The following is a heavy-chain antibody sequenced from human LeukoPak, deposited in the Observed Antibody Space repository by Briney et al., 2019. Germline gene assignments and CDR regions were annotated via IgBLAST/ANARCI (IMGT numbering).Heavy chain of an antibody. V-gene: IGHV3-23*01. D-gene: IGHD3-10*01. Sequence: GGSLRLSCAVSGFTFSNYAMTWVGQAPGKGLEWVSEITGSGNSTYYADSVKGRFTISRDNSKNTLYLQMNSLRAEDTAVYYCARELFDFDYWGQGTLVTVSS. CDR1: GFTFSNYA. CDR3: ARELFDFDY. CDR2: ITGSGNST. J-gene: IGHJ4*02.